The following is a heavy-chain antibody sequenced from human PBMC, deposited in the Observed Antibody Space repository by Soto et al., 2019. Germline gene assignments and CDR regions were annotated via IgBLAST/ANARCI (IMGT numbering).Heavy chain of an antibody. D-gene: IGHD6-13*01. CDR2: ISAYNGTT. J-gene: IGHJ5*02. CDR1: GYTFTSDG. V-gene: IGHV1-18*01. Sequence: QVQLVQSGAEVKKPGASVKVSCKASGYTFTSDGISRGRQAPGQGLECMGWISAYNGTTNYAQKLQGRVTMTTDTPTSAAYMELRSLRSDDTAVYYCARVIGYRSSWYGWFDPWGQGTLVTVSS. CDR3: ARVIGYRSSWYGWFDP.